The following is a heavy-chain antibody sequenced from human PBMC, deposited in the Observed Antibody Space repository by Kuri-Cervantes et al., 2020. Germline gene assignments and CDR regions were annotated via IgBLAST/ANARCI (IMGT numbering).Heavy chain of an antibody. J-gene: IGHJ3*02. CDR2: ISWNSGSI. CDR3: AKGSSGWSFDAFDI. CDR1: GFTFDDYA. Sequence: SLKISCAASGFTFDDYAMHWVRQAPGKGLEWVSGISWNSGSIGYADSVKGRFTISRDNAKNSLCLQMNSLRAEDTALYYCAKGSSGWSFDAFDIWGQGTMVTVSS. V-gene: IGHV3-9*01. D-gene: IGHD6-19*01.